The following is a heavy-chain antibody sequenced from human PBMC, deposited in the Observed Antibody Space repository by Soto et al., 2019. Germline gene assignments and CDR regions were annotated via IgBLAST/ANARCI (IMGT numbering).Heavy chain of an antibody. Sequence: QVQLQQWGAGLLKPSETLSLTCAVYGGSFSGYYWSWIRQPPGKGLEWIGEINHSGSTNYNPSLTXXVXIXXDMSKNQFSLKLSSVTAADTAVYYCARGGNSGYAYWGQGTLVTVSS. CDR3: ARGGNSGYAY. D-gene: IGHD5-12*01. J-gene: IGHJ4*02. V-gene: IGHV4-34*01. CDR2: INHSGST. CDR1: GGSFSGYY.